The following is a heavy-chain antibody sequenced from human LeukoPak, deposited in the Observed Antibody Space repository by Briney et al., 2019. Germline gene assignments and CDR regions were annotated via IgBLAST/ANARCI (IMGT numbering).Heavy chain of an antibody. D-gene: IGHD6-13*01. Sequence: SQTLSLTCAISGDSVSRNTAARNWIRQSPSRGLEWLGRTYYRSKWFNDYALSVKGRITINPDTSKNQFSLQLNSVTPEDTAVDYCARVQAAASFDYWGQGTLVTVSS. CDR1: GDSVSRNTAA. V-gene: IGHV6-1*01. CDR2: TYYRSKWFN. CDR3: ARVQAAASFDY. J-gene: IGHJ4*02.